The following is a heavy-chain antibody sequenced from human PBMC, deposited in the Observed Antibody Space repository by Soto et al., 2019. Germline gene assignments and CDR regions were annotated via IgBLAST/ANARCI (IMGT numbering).Heavy chain of an antibody. CDR3: ARASGPFDY. D-gene: IGHD5-12*01. Sequence: PGGSLRLSCAASGFTFSDYYMSWIRQAPGKGLEWVSYISSSSSYTNYAASVKGRFTISRDNSKNTLYLQMNSLRADDTAVYYCARASGPFDYWGQGTQVTVSS. CDR2: ISSSSSYT. CDR1: GFTFSDYY. V-gene: IGHV3-11*06. J-gene: IGHJ4*02.